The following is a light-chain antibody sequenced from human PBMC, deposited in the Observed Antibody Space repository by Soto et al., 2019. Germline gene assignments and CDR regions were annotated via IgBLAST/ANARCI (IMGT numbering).Light chain of an antibody. CDR3: FSFTSTNTHV. CDR1: SSDFGGYKF. Sequence: QSVLTQPASVSGSPGQSVTISCTGTSSDFGGYKFVSWYQHHPGKVPKVIIYETSKRPSGVSDRFSGSKSGNTASLTISGLQAEDEADYYCFSFTSTNTHVFGSGTKATVL. J-gene: IGLJ1*01. V-gene: IGLV2-23*01. CDR2: ETS.